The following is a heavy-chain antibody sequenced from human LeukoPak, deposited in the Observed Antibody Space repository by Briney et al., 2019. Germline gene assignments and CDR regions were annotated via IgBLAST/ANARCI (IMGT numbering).Heavy chain of an antibody. D-gene: IGHD5-24*01. J-gene: IGHJ4*02. CDR3: ARVYLRRDGYTGGY. V-gene: IGHV4-31*03. CDR2: IYYSGST. CDR1: GGSISSGGYY. Sequence: SQTLSLTCTVSGGSISSGGYYWSWIRQHPGKGLEWIGYIYYSGSTYYNPSLKSRVTISVDTSKNQFSLKLSSVTAADTAVYYCARVYLRRDGYTGGYWGQGTLVTVSS.